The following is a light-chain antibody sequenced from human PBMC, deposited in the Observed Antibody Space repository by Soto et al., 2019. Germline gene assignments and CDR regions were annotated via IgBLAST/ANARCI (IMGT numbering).Light chain of an antibody. J-gene: IGKJ1*01. CDR1: QSISSS. Sequence: EIVLTQSPATLSWSPGERATLSCRASQSISSSLDWYQQKHGQAPRLLIYDASSRATGFPARFSGSGSGTDFTLTIGSLEPEDFAVYYCQQRSEWPRTFGQGTKVEIK. CDR3: QQRSEWPRT. V-gene: IGKV3-11*01. CDR2: DAS.